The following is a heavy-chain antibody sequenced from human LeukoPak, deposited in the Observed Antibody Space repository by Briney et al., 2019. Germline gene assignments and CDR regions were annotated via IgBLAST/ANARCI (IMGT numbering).Heavy chain of an antibody. J-gene: IGHJ4*02. CDR1: GGSISSYY. Sequence: SETLSLTCTVSGGSISSYYWSWIRRPPGKGLEWIGYIYYSGSTNYNPSLKSRVTISVDTSKNQFSLKLSSVTAADTAVYYCASGYSGYDSRSGLDYWGQGTLVTVSS. CDR2: IYYSGST. D-gene: IGHD5-12*01. V-gene: IGHV4-59*08. CDR3: ASGYSGYDSRSGLDY.